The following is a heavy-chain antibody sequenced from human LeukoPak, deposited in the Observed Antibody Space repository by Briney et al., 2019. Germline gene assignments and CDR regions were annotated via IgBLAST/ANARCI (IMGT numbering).Heavy chain of an antibody. CDR3: AREVSYDFWSGYFDY. J-gene: IGHJ4*02. CDR2: IIPILGIA. D-gene: IGHD3-3*01. CDR1: GGTFSSYA. V-gene: IGHV1-69*04. Sequence: SVKVSCKASGGTFSSYAISWVRQAPGQGLEWMGRIIPILGIANYAQKFQGGVTITADKSTSTAYMELSSLRSEDTAVYYCAREVSYDFWSGYFDYWGQGTLVTVSS.